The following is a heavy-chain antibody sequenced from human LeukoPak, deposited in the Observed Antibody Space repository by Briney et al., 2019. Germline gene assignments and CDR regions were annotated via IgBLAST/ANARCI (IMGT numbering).Heavy chain of an antibody. D-gene: IGHD3-10*01. CDR1: GGSISSYY. V-gene: IGHV4-4*07. J-gene: IGHJ2*01. CDR3: ARGHYYGSGSYYNVGWYFDL. Sequence: SETLSLTCTVSGGSISSYYWSWIRQPAGKGLEWIGRIYTSGSTNYNPSLKSRVTISVDTSKNQFSLKLSSVTAADTAVYYCARGHYYGSGSYYNVGWYFDLWGRGTLVTVSS. CDR2: IYTSGST.